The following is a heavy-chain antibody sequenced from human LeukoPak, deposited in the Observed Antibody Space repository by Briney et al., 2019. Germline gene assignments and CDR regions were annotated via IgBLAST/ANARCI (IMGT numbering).Heavy chain of an antibody. CDR3: ARGSYGSGSYSTALHWFDP. CDR1: GDSVSSNSAA. Sequence: SQTLSLTCALSGDSVSSNSAAWNWIRQSPSRGLEWLGRTYYRSKWYSDYAVSVNRRITINPDTSKNQFSLQLNSVTPEDTAVYYCARGSYGSGSYSTALHWFDPWGQGTLVTVSS. D-gene: IGHD3-10*01. CDR2: TYYRSKWYS. V-gene: IGHV6-1*01. J-gene: IGHJ5*02.